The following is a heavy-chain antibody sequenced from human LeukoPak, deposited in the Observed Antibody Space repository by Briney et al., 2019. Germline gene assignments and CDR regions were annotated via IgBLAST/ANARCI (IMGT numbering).Heavy chain of an antibody. Sequence: GGSLRLSCAASGFTFSSYGMHWVRQAPGKGLEWVAVISYDGSNKYYADSVKGRFTISRDNSKNTLYLQMNSLRAEDTAVYYCAKLGSSGGFDYWGQGTLVTVSS. V-gene: IGHV3-30*18. CDR2: ISYDGSNK. D-gene: IGHD3-22*01. J-gene: IGHJ4*02. CDR3: AKLGSSGGFDY. CDR1: GFTFSSYG.